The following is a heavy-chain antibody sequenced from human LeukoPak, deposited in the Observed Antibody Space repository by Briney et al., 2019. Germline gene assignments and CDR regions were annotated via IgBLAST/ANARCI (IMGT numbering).Heavy chain of an antibody. D-gene: IGHD2-21*02. CDR2: ISNDGSSK. J-gene: IGHJ4*02. CDR3: ARDLFGVVVTATNFDY. CDR1: GFSFSSYG. V-gene: IGHV3-30*03. Sequence: GRSLRLSCAASGFSFSSYGMHWVRQAPGKGLEWVAVISNDGSSKYYGDSVKGRFTISRDNYKNTLFLQMISLRAEDTAVYYCARDLFGVVVTATNFDYWGQGTLVTVSS.